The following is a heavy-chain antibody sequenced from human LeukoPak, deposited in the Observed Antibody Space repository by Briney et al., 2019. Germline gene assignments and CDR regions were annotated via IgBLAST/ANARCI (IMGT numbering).Heavy chain of an antibody. J-gene: IGHJ6*04. CDR2: IHHGGSI. CDR1: GYSISSDYY. Sequence: SETLSLNCTVSGYSISSDYYWGWIRQPPGKGLEWIGSIHHGGSIYYNPSLKSRIGLSLDTSKSQFFLHLASVTAADTAVYYCVGHQSVLASIFRNGGKGTTVTVSS. V-gene: IGHV4-38-2*02. D-gene: IGHD3-3*02. CDR3: VGHQSVLASIFRN.